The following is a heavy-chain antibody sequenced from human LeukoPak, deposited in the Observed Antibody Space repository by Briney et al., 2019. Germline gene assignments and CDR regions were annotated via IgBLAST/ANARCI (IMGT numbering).Heavy chain of an antibody. D-gene: IGHD2-8*02. CDR3: ARDYKVSRWSSVSGGAFDI. V-gene: IGHV4-39*07. CDR2: IYPTGIT. Sequence: SETLSLTCIVSGDSIGSSSDYWGWIRQTPGKGLEWIGSIYPTGITYYKPSLESRVTIAVDRSKNQFSLKLSSVTAADTAVYYCARDYKVSRWSSVSGGAFDIWGQGTMVTVSS. J-gene: IGHJ3*02. CDR1: GDSIGSSSDY.